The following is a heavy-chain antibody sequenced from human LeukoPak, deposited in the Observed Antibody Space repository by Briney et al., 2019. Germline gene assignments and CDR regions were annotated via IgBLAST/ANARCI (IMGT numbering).Heavy chain of an antibody. J-gene: IGHJ6*02. Sequence: GASLRLSCAASGFTFSDYAMHWVRQAPGKGLEWVAVIAYGGTYTHHADSLKGRFTISRDNSRDTLYLQINSLRPEDTALYYCARNKAITAFFGMDVWGQGTTIIVSS. CDR3: ARNKAITAFFGMDV. D-gene: IGHD2/OR15-2a*01. CDR2: IAYGGTYT. CDR1: GFTFSDYA. V-gene: IGHV3-30*03.